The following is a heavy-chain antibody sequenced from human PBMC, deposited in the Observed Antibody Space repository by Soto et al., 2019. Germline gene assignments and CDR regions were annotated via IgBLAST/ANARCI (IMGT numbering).Heavy chain of an antibody. Sequence: ASVKVSCKASGYTFTSYYINWVRQATGQGLEWMGWMNPNSGNTGYAQKFQGRVTMTRNTSISTAYMELSSLRSEDTAVYYCARDGSGFLYYYYYYGMDVWGQGTTVTVSS. CDR2: MNPNSGNT. D-gene: IGHD3-3*01. CDR1: GYTFTSYY. J-gene: IGHJ6*02. CDR3: ARDGSGFLYYYYYYGMDV. V-gene: IGHV1-8*02.